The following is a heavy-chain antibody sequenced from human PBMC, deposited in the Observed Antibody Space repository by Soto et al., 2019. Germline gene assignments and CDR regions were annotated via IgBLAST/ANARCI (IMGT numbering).Heavy chain of an antibody. CDR3: ARQAGYYYYMDV. CDR1: GYTFTGYH. J-gene: IGHJ6*03. CDR2: INPNTGGT. Sequence: GASVKVSCKASGYTFTGYHMHWVRQAPGQGLEWMGWINPNTGGTNYAQKFQGWVTMTRDTSISTVYMELSRLRSDDTAVYYCARQAGYYYYMDVWGKGTTVTVSS. V-gene: IGHV1-2*04.